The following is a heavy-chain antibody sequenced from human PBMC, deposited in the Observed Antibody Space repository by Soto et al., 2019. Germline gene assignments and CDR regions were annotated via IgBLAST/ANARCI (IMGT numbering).Heavy chain of an antibody. J-gene: IGHJ6*02. CDR1: GGTFSSYA. Sequence: QVQLVQSGAEVKKPGSSVKVSCKASGGTFSSYAISWVRQAPGQGLEWMGGIIPIFGTANYAQKFQGRVTITADEFTSTAYMALSRLRSENSAMYYGARKGVLRYFDWLPPYYYYGMDVWGQGTTVTVSS. D-gene: IGHD3-9*01. CDR3: ARKGVLRYFDWLPPYYYYGMDV. V-gene: IGHV1-69*01. CDR2: IIPIFGTA.